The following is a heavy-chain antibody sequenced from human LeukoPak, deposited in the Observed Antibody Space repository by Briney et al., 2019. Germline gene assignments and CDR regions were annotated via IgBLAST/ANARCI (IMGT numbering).Heavy chain of an antibody. CDR2: INSDGSST. V-gene: IGHV3-74*01. CDR3: VRDYITLDYFDY. Sequence: PGGSLRLSCAASGFTFDDYAMHWVRQAPGKGLVWVSRINSDGSSTSYADSVKGRFTISRDNAKSTLYLQMNSLRAEDTAVYYCVRDYITLDYFDYWGQGTLVTVSS. CDR1: GFTFDDYA. J-gene: IGHJ4*02. D-gene: IGHD3-10*01.